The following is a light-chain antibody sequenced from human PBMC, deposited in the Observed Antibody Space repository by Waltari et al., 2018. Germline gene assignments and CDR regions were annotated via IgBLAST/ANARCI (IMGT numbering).Light chain of an antibody. CDR1: QSVDNNY. J-gene: IGKJ4*01. CDR3: QHYVRFFPLT. Sequence: EIVLTQSPGTLSLSRGDRATLSCRASQSVDNNYLAWYQQKPGQAPRLLTYGASNRATDIPDRFSGTGSGTDFTLTIIRVEPEDFAVYYCQHYVRFFPLTFGGGTKVEIK. CDR2: GAS. V-gene: IGKV3-20*01.